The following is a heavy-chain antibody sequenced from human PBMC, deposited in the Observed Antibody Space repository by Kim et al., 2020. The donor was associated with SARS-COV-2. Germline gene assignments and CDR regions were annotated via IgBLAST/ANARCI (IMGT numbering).Heavy chain of an antibody. J-gene: IGHJ6*02. CDR2: TYYRSKWYN. D-gene: IGHD6-6*01. CDR1: GDSVSSNSAA. Sequence: SQTLSLTCAISGDSVSSNSAAWNWIRQSPSRGLEWLGRTYYRSKWYNDYAVSVKSRITTNPDTSKNQFSLQLNSVTPEDTAVYYCARVIAARPDAAYGMDVWGQGTTVTVSS. CDR3: ARVIAARPDAAYGMDV. V-gene: IGHV6-1*01.